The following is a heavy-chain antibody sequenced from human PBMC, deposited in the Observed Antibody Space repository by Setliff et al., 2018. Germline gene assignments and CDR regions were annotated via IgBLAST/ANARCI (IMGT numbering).Heavy chain of an antibody. D-gene: IGHD3-16*01. CDR2: LYPDGST. J-gene: IGHJ4*02. V-gene: IGHV4-4*07. CDR3: ARQGGAIEYGEKARVFDS. CDR1: GASISNYF. Sequence: SETLSLTCTVSGASISNYFWTWIRQPAGSGLGYIGRLYPDGSTNYNPSLRSRVAISVDKSENQLSLNLTSVTAADTAVYYCARQGGAIEYGEKARVFDSWGQGILVTVSS.